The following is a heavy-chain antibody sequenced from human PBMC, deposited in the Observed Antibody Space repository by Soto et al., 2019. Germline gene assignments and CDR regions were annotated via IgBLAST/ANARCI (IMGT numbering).Heavy chain of an antibody. D-gene: IGHD3-3*01. CDR3: ATHRSGRCLGWLPEGSGGY. Sequence: QVPLVQSGAEVKKPGASVKVSCQVSGYTLTDLSMQWVRQAPGKGLEWMGGFDPEDGETIYAQKFQGRVTMTEDTANDTAYMELSSLRSEDTAVYYCATHRSGRCLGWLPEGSGGYWGQGTLVTVSS. J-gene: IGHJ4*02. V-gene: IGHV1-24*01. CDR2: FDPEDGET. CDR1: GYTLTDLS.